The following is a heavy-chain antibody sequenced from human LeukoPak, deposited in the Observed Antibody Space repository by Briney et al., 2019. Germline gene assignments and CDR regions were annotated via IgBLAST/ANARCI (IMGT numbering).Heavy chain of an antibody. V-gene: IGHV1-2*02. CDR2: INPNSGGT. CDR1: GYTFTGYY. J-gene: IGHJ3*02. CDR3: ARGRFLEWRKSPDAFDI. Sequence: GASVKVSCKASGYTFTGYYMHWVRQAPGQVLEWMGWINPNSGGTNYAQKFQGRVTMARDTSISTAYMELSRLRSDDTAVYYCARGRFLEWRKSPDAFDIWGQGTMVTVSS. D-gene: IGHD3-3*01.